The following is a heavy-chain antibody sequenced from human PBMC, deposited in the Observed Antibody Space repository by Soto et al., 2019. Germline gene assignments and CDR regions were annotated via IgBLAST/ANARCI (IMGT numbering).Heavy chain of an antibody. CDR2: IYYSGST. Sequence: SETLSLTCTVSGGSICSYYWSWIRQPPGKGLEWIGYIYYSGSTNYNPSLKSRVTISVDTSKNQFSLKLSSVTAADTAVYYCASGYSGYDYPFDSWGQGTLVTVSS. J-gene: IGHJ4*02. V-gene: IGHV4-59*08. CDR3: ASGYSGYDYPFDS. CDR1: GGSICSYY. D-gene: IGHD5-12*01.